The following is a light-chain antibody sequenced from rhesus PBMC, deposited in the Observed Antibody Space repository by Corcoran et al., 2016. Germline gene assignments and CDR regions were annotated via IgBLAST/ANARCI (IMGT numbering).Light chain of an antibody. CDR2: HAS. Sequence: DIQLTQSPSSLSASVGDRVTITCRASQGISSYLAWYQQKSGKAPKLLIYHASNLQSGVPSRFSGSGSGTEFTLTISSLQPEDFATYYCQQRNSYPLTFGGGTKVEIK. CDR3: QQRNSYPLT. CDR1: QGISSY. J-gene: IGKJ4*01. V-gene: IGKV1-38*01.